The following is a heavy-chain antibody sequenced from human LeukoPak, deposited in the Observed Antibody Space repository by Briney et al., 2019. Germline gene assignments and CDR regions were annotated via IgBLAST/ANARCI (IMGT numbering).Heavy chain of an antibody. J-gene: IGHJ4*02. CDR3: ASLYSNYPSQNLVADYFDY. V-gene: IGHV4-34*01. Sequence: PSETLSLTCAVYGGSFSGYYWSWIRQPPGKGLEWIGEINHSGSTNYNPSLKSRVTISVDTSKNQFSLKLSSVTAADTAVYYCASLYSNYPSQNLVADYFDYWDQGTLVTVSS. D-gene: IGHD4-11*01. CDR2: INHSGST. CDR1: GGSFSGYY.